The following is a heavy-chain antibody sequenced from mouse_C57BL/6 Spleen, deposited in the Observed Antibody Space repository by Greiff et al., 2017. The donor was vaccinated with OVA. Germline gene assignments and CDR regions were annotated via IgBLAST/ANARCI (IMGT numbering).Heavy chain of an antibody. CDR3: ARAYYTLYYFDY. Sequence: VKLQESGAELVRPGTSVKVSCKASGYAFTNYLIEWVKQRPGQGLEWIGVINPGSGGTNYNEKFKGKATLTADKSSSTAYMQLSSLTSEDSAVYFCARAYYTLYYFDYWGQGTTLTVSS. V-gene: IGHV1-54*01. J-gene: IGHJ2*01. CDR1: GYAFTNYL. CDR2: INPGSGGT. D-gene: IGHD2-12*01.